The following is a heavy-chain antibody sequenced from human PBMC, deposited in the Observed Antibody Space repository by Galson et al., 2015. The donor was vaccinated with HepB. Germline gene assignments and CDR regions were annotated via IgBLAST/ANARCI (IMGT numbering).Heavy chain of an antibody. CDR2: IYPGDSDT. J-gene: IGHJ4*02. D-gene: IGHD3-10*01. CDR3: ARQPSVVRGVVLDY. CDR1: GYKFSSYW. Sequence: QSGAEVKKPGESLKISCKGSGYKFSSYWIAWVRQMPGKGLERMGIIYPGDSDTRYSPSFQGQVTISADKSISTAYLQWTSLKASDTATYYCARQPSVVRGVVLDYWGQGALVTVSS. V-gene: IGHV5-51*01.